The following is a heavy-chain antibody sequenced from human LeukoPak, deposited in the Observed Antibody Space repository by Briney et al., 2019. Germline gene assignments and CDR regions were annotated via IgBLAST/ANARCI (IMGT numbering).Heavy chain of an antibody. J-gene: IGHJ4*02. Sequence: PSETLSLTCAVSGYSISSGYYWGWSRQPPGKGLEWIGSIYHIGSTYYNPSPKSRVTISVDKSKNQFSLKLSSVTAADTAVYYCARVPGLYYFDYWGQGTLVTVSS. D-gene: IGHD3-16*01. V-gene: IGHV4-38-2*01. CDR3: ARVPGLYYFDY. CDR1: GYSISSGYY. CDR2: IYHIGST.